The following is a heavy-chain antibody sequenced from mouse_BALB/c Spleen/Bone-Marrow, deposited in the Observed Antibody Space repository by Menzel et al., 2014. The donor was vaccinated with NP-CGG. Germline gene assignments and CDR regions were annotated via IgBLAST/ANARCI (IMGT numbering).Heavy chain of an antibody. D-gene: IGHD2-4*01. Sequence: EVKLVESGGGLVKPGGSLKLSCAVSGFTFSSYAMSWGRQTPEKRLEWVASISSGGGTYYPASVKGRFTISRDYVRNILYLQMSSPRSEDTAMYYCARGGGLRGLYPMDYWGQGTSVTVSS. V-gene: IGHV5-6-5*01. CDR2: ISSGGGT. CDR1: GFTFSSYA. J-gene: IGHJ4*01. CDR3: ARGGGLRGLYPMDY.